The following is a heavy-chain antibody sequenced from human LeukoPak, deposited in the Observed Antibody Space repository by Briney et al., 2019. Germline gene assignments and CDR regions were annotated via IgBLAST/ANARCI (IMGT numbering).Heavy chain of an antibody. V-gene: IGHV3-48*04. Sequence: GGSLRLSCAASGFTFSSYSMNWVRQAPGKGLEWVSYISSSSSTIYYADSVKGRFTISRDNAKNSLYLQMNSLRAEDTAVYYCARGREMGSYWGLGIGGYFDYWGQGTLVTVSS. CDR2: ISSSSSTI. CDR1: GFTFSSYS. CDR3: ARGREMGSYWGLGIGGYFDY. D-gene: IGHD1-26*01. J-gene: IGHJ4*02.